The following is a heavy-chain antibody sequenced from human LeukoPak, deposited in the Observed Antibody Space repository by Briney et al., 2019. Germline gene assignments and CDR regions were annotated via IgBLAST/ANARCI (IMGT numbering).Heavy chain of an antibody. CDR2: SSSSSSYI. CDR1: GFTFSSYS. J-gene: IGHJ3*02. D-gene: IGHD3-3*01. Sequence: GGSLRLSCAASGFTFSSYSMNWVRQAPGKGLEWVSSSSSSSSYIYYADSVKGRFTISRDNAKNSLYLQMNSLRAEDTAVYYCARDRGFWNGSLDAFDIWGQGTMVTVSS. V-gene: IGHV3-21*01. CDR3: ARDRGFWNGSLDAFDI.